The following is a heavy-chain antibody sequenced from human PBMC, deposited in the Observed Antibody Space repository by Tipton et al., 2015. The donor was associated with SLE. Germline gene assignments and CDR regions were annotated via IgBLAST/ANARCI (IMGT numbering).Heavy chain of an antibody. CDR2: IYYSGST. CDR1: GGSISSYY. D-gene: IGHD7-27*01. J-gene: IGHJ4*02. Sequence: LSLTCTVSGGSISSYYWSWIRQPPGKGLEWIGSIYYSGSTYYNPSLKSRVTISVDTSKNQFSLKLSSVTAADTAVYYCARQLGIPSSRYYFDYWGQGTLVTVSS. CDR3: ARQLGIPSSRYYFDY. V-gene: IGHV4-59*08.